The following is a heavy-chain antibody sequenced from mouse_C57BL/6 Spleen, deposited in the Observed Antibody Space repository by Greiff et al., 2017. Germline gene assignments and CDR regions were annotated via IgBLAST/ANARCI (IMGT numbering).Heavy chain of an antibody. D-gene: IGHD1-1*01. CDR3: TRPYGSSYGLAMDY. CDR2: INPNNGGT. V-gene: IGHV1-26*01. J-gene: IGHJ4*01. CDR1: GYTFTDYS. Sequence: EVQLQQSGPELVKPGASVKISCKASGYTFTDYSMTWVKQSHGKSLEWFGDINPNNGGTSDNQKFKGKATMTVDKSTSTAYMPLRSLPSEDSAVYYGTRPYGSSYGLAMDYWGQGPSVTVSS.